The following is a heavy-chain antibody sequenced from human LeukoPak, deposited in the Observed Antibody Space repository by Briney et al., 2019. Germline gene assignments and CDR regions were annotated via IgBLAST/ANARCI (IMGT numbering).Heavy chain of an antibody. J-gene: IGHJ4*02. CDR3: ARDESGDY. D-gene: IGHD6-25*01. V-gene: IGHV3-9*01. CDR1: GFTFDDYA. Sequence: GRSLRLSCAASGFTFDDYAMHWVRQAPGKGLEWVSGISWNSGSIGYADSVKGRFTISRDNAKNSLYLQMNSLRAEDTALYYCARDESGDYWGQGTLVTVSS. CDR2: ISWNSGSI.